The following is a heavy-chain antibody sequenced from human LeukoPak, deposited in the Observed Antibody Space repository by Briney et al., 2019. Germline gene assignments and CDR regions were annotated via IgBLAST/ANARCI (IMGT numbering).Heavy chain of an antibody. CDR3: ARPTKGGDIVLMLQWDMDV. J-gene: IGHJ6*03. D-gene: IGHD2-8*01. V-gene: IGHV4-61*02. CDR1: GGSISSGSYY. Sequence: SQTLSLTCTVSGGSISSGSYYWSWIRQPAGKGLEWIGRIYTSGSTNYNPSLKSRVTISVDTSKNQFSLKLRSVTAADTAVHDRARPTKGGDIVLMLQWDMDVWGKGTTITVSS. CDR2: IYTSGST.